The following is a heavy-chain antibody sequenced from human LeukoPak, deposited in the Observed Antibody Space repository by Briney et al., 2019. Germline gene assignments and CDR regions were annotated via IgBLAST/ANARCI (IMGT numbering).Heavy chain of an antibody. Sequence: ATVKVSCKASGYTFTDQYMHWVRQSPGQGFEWMGWINPNNGDTNYAQKFQGRVTMTRDTSISTAYMELSRLRSDDTAVYYCARLLMVVVPAAGVEWFDPWGQGTLVTVSS. CDR3: ARLLMVVVPAAGVEWFDP. D-gene: IGHD2-2*01. CDR2: INPNNGDT. CDR1: GYTFTDQY. J-gene: IGHJ5*02. V-gene: IGHV1-2*02.